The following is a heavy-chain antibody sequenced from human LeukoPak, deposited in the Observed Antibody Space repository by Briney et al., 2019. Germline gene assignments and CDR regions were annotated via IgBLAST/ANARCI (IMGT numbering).Heavy chain of an antibody. CDR1: GFTFSLDR. D-gene: IGHD1-26*01. CDR2: ITRSSDYR. CDR3: AYLHTGSFAFDI. J-gene: IGHJ3*02. Sequence: GGSLRLSCAASGFTFSLDRMNWVRQAPGKGLEWVSSITRSSDYRYYSDSVRGRFTISRDNAKDSLYLHMNSLRAEDTAVYYCAYLHTGSFAFDIWGQGTMVTVSS. V-gene: IGHV3-21*01.